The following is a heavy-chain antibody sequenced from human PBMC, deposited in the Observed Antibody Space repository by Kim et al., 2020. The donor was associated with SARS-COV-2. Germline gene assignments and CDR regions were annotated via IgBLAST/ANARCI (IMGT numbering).Heavy chain of an antibody. CDR3: ARGRRGSRVRGNWFDP. Sequence: SETLSLTCAVYGGSFSGYYWSWIRQPPGKGLEWIGEINHSGSTNYNPSLKSRVTISVDTSKNQFSLKLSSVTAADTAVYYCARGRRGSRVRGNWFDPWGQGTLVTVSS. D-gene: IGHD3-10*01. V-gene: IGHV4-34*01. CDR1: GGSFSGYY. CDR2: INHSGST. J-gene: IGHJ5*02.